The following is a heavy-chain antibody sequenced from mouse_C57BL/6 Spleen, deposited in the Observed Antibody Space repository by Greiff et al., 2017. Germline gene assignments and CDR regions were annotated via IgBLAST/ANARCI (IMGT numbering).Heavy chain of an antibody. V-gene: IGHV1-72*01. CDR2: IDPNSGGT. CDR1: GYTFTSYW. Sequence: QVQLQQPGAELVKPGASVKLSCKASGYTFTSYWMHWVKQRPGRGLEWIGRIDPNSGGTKCNEKFKSKATLTVDKPSSTAYMQLSSLTSEDSAVYYCAIYDYERSLPMDYWGQGTSVTVSS. J-gene: IGHJ4*01. CDR3: AIYDYERSLPMDY. D-gene: IGHD2-4*01.